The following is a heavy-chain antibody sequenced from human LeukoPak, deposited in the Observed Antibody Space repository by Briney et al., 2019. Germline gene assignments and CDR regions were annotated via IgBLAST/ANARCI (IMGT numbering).Heavy chain of an antibody. V-gene: IGHV3-23*01. D-gene: IGHD4-11*01. CDR3: AKDGIVYSSQAYYMDV. CDR1: GFTFSSYA. CDR2: ISGSGGST. J-gene: IGHJ6*03. Sequence: GGSLRLSCAASGFTFSSYAMSWVRQAPGKGLEWVSAISGSGGSTYYADSVKGRFTISRDDSKNTLYLQMNSLRAEDTAVYYCAKDGIVYSSQAYYMDVWGKGTTVTVSS.